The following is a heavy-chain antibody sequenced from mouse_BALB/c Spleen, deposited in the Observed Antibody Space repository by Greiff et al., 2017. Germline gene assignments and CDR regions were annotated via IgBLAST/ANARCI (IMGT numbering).Heavy chain of an antibody. D-gene: IGHD5-1-1*01. CDR3: AKYSYAMDY. CDR2: ISSGGSYT. V-gene: IGHV5-9-4*01. Sequence: EGKLVESGGGLVKPGGSLKLSCAASGFTFSSYAMSWVRQSPEKRLEWVAEISSGGSYTYYPDTVTGRFTISRDNAKNTLYLEMSSLRSEDTAMYYCAKYSYAMDYWGQGTSVTVSS. J-gene: IGHJ4*01. CDR1: GFTFSSYA.